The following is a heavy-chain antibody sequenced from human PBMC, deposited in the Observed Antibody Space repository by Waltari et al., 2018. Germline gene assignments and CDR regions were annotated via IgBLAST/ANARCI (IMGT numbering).Heavy chain of an antibody. V-gene: IGHV3-23*01. J-gene: IGHJ4*02. Sequence: EVQLLESGGGLVQPGGSLRLSCAASGFTFSSYAMSWVRQAPGKGLEWVSAISGSGGSRDYADSVKGRFTISRDKSKNALYLQMNSRRAEDTAVYYCAKSRRGAVAGTGTDYWGQGTLVTVSS. CDR1: GFTFSSYA. CDR3: AKSRRGAVAGTGTDY. CDR2: ISGSGGSR. D-gene: IGHD6-19*01.